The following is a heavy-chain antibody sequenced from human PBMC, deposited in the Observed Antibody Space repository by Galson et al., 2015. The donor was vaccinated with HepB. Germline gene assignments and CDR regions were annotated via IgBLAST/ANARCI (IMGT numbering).Heavy chain of an antibody. V-gene: IGHV1-18*01. CDR1: GYTFSSYA. CDR3: AREMTTNDGFDI. D-gene: IGHD5-24*01. Sequence: SVKVSCKASGYTFSSYAINWVRQAPGQGLEWMEWISVDDDNTNYAQRLQDRLTMSTDTSTNTAYMELRSLRSDDTAVYYCAREMTTNDGFDIWGQGTMVTVSS. J-gene: IGHJ3*02. CDR2: ISVDDDNT.